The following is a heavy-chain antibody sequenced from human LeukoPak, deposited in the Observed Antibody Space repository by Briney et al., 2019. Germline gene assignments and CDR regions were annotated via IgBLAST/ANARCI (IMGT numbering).Heavy chain of an antibody. CDR3: ARDGGHTVTGGFDY. CDR2: INWNGGST. CDR1: GFTFDDYG. V-gene: IGHV3-20*04. Sequence: GGSLRLSCAASGFTFDDYGMSWVRQAPGKGLEWVSGINWNGGSTGYADSVKGRFTISRDNAKNSLYLQMNSLRAEDTASYYCARDGGHTVTGGFDYWGQGTLVTVSS. D-gene: IGHD4-17*01. J-gene: IGHJ4*02.